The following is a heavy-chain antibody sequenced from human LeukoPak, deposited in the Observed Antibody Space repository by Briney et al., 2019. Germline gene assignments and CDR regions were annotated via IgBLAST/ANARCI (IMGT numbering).Heavy chain of an antibody. CDR1: GFSLNTRAMC. CDR2: IDWSDDK. D-gene: IGHD2-15*01. Sequence: ESGPALVKPPQTLTLTCTFSGFSLNTRAMCVSWIRQPPGKALEWLAFIDWSDDKYYSASLKTRLNISKDTSKNQVVLTMTNMDPVDTATYYCASGLSWNFDYWGQGTLVTVSS. J-gene: IGHJ4*02. CDR3: ASGLSWNFDY. V-gene: IGHV2-70*01.